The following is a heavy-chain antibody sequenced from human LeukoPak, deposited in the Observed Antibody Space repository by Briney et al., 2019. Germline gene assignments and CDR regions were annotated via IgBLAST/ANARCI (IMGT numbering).Heavy chain of an antibody. D-gene: IGHD1-26*01. CDR3: AKAPSGSGSYGYFDY. V-gene: IGHV3-48*03. Sequence: GGSLRLSCAASGFTFSSYEMNWVRQAPGKGLEWVSYISSSGSTIYYADSVKGRFTISRDNAKNSLYLEMNSLRAEDTAVYYCAKAPSGSGSYGYFDYWGQGTLVTVSS. CDR2: ISSSGSTI. CDR1: GFTFSSYE. J-gene: IGHJ4*02.